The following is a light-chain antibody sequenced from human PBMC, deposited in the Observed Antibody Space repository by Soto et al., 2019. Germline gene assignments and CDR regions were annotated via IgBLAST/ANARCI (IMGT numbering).Light chain of an antibody. Sequence: QPVLTQPPSASGSPGQSVTISCTGTSSDVGGYNYASWYQQHPGKAPKLMIYEVSKRPSGVPDRFSGSKSGNTASLTVSGLQAEDEADYYCSSYAGSNMVVFGGGTKLTVL. CDR1: SSDVGGYNY. CDR2: EVS. CDR3: SSYAGSNMVV. V-gene: IGLV2-8*01. J-gene: IGLJ2*01.